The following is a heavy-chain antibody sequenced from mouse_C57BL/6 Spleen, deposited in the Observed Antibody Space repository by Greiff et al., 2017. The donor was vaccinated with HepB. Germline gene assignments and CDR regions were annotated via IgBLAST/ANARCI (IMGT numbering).Heavy chain of an antibody. CDR1: GFSLTSYG. J-gene: IGHJ4*01. D-gene: IGHD2-2*01. Sequence: VQLQQSGPGLVQTSQSLSITCTVSGFSLTSYGVHWVRQSPGKGLEWLGVIWSGGSTDYNAAFISRLSISKDNSKSQVFFKMNSLQADDTAIYYCARRKVTTGGYAMDYWGQGTSVTVSS. CDR3: ARRKVTTGGYAMDY. V-gene: IGHV2-2*01. CDR2: IWSGGST.